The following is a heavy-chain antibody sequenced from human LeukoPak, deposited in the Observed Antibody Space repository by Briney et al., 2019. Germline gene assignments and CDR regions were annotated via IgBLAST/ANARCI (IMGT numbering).Heavy chain of an antibody. CDR2: ISYDGSNK. Sequence: GGSLRLSCAASGFTFSSYAMHWVRKAPGKGLEWVAVISYDGSNKYYADSVKGRFTISRDNSKNTLYLQMNSLRAEDTAVYYCARETYGDPAVDYWGQGTLVTVSS. CDR1: GFTFSSYA. V-gene: IGHV3-30*04. CDR3: ARETYGDPAVDY. J-gene: IGHJ4*02. D-gene: IGHD4-17*01.